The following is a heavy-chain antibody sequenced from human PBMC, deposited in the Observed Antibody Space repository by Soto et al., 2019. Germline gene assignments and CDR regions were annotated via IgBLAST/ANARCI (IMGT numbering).Heavy chain of an antibody. D-gene: IGHD3-22*01. Sequence: PGGSLRLSCAASGFTFSSYAMHWVRQAPGKGLEWVAVISYDGSNKYYADSVKGRFTISRDNSKNTLYLQMNSLRAEDTAVYYCARDEVVDSSGYPGTLDYWGQGTLVTVSS. CDR2: ISYDGSNK. CDR3: ARDEVVDSSGYPGTLDY. CDR1: GFTFSSYA. V-gene: IGHV3-30-3*01. J-gene: IGHJ4*02.